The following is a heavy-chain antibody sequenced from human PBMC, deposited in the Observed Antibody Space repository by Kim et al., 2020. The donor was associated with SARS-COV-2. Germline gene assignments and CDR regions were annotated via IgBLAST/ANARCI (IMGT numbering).Heavy chain of an antibody. CDR2: LTPRGDHT. CDR1: GFTFSSYA. Sequence: GGSLRLSCEASGFTFSSYAMSWVRPAPGRGLEWVSALTPRGDHTHYAGSVKGRFTISRDNSKHTLYLEMNSLRAEDKAEYYFAKDHPLTRNYQGFYSWG. J-gene: IGHJ5*01. CDR3: AKDHPLTRNYQGFYS. D-gene: IGHD1-7*01. V-gene: IGHV3-23*01.